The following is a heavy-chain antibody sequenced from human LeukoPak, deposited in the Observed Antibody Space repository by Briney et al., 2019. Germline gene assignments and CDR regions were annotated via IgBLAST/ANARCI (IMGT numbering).Heavy chain of an antibody. CDR2: IYYSGST. CDR1: GGSISSGGYY. Sequence: SQTLSLTCTVSGGSISSGGYYWSWIRQHPGMGLEWIGYIYYSGSTYYNPSLKSRVTISVDTSKNQFSLKLSSVTAADTAVYYCARGYSSSWFDYWGQGTLVTVSS. J-gene: IGHJ4*02. V-gene: IGHV4-31*03. D-gene: IGHD6-13*01. CDR3: ARGYSSSWFDY.